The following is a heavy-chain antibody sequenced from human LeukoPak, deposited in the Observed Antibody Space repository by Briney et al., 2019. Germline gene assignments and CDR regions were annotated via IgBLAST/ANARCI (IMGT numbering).Heavy chain of an antibody. Sequence: PSETLSLTCTVSGGSISSGSYYWSWIRQPAGKGLEWIGRIYTSGSTNYNPSLKSRVTISVDTSKNQFSLKLSSVTAADTAVYYCAKDFNPYSGSYYTPPYYFDYWGQGTLVTVSS. CDR3: AKDFNPYSGSYYTPPYYFDY. CDR2: IYTSGST. J-gene: IGHJ4*02. D-gene: IGHD1-26*01. CDR1: GGSISSGSYY. V-gene: IGHV4-61*02.